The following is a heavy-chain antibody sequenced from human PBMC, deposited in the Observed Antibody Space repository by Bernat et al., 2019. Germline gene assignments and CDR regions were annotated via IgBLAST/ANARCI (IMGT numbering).Heavy chain of an antibody. CDR3: ARDRGGMGDY. Sequence: EVQLVESGGGLVQPGGSLRLSCAASGFIFTAYDMHWVRQAPGKGLVWVSLITSDGSDTTYADSVKGRFTLSRDNANNTLYLLMNSLRAEDTAVYYCARDRGGMGDYWGQGTLVTVSS. D-gene: IGHD3-10*01. CDR2: ITSDGSDT. V-gene: IGHV3-74*01. CDR1: GFIFTAYD. J-gene: IGHJ4*02.